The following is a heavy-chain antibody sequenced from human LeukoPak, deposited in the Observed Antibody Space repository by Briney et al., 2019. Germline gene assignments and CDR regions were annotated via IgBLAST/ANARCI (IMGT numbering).Heavy chain of an antibody. CDR1: GFTFSSYW. Sequence: GGSLRLSCAASGFTFSSYWMTWVRQAPGKGLEWVANIKQDGGEKKYVDSVKGRFTISRDNAKNSLYLQMNSLRIEDTAVYYCARVGRLAKGDLLDYWGQGTLVTVSS. CDR3: ARVGRLAKGDLLDY. CDR2: IKQDGGEK. V-gene: IGHV3-7*01. D-gene: IGHD2-21*01. J-gene: IGHJ4*02.